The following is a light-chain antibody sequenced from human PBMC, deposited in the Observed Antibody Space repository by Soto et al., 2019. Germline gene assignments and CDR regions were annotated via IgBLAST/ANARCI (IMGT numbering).Light chain of an antibody. J-gene: IGKJ2*01. V-gene: IGKV3-20*01. CDR2: GAS. Sequence: EIVLTQSPGTLSLSPGERATLSCRAGQSISSSNFAWLQQRPGQAPRLLIHGASSRATGIPDRFSGSGSGTDFTLTISRLEPEDFAVYYCQQYGSSPYTFGQGTKVEIK. CDR3: QQYGSSPYT. CDR1: QSISSSN.